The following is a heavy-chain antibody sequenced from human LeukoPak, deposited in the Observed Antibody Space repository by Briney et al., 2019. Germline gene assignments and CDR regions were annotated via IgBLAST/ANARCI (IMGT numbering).Heavy chain of an antibody. Sequence: SETLSLTCTVSGGSFSSGSYYWSWLRQPPGKGLEWIGYIYYSGSTDYNPSLKSRVTISVDTSKNQFSLKLSSVTAADTAVYYCARGGYQLPYKYFDYWGQGTPVTVSS. CDR1: GGSFSSGSYY. V-gene: IGHV4-61*01. J-gene: IGHJ4*02. D-gene: IGHD2-2*02. CDR2: IYYSGST. CDR3: ARGGYQLPYKYFDY.